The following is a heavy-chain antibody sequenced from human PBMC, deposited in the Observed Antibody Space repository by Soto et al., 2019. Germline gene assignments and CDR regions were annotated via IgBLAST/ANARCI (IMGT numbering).Heavy chain of an antibody. J-gene: IGHJ4*02. CDR2: IWYDGSNK. CDR1: GFTFSSYG. CDR3: AREAGWLQLLS. V-gene: IGHV3-33*01. D-gene: IGHD5-12*01. Sequence: GGSLRLSCAASGFTFSSYGMHWVRQAPGKGLEWVAVIWYDGSNKEYADSVKGRFTISRDNSKNTLYLQMNSLRAEDTGVYYCAREAGWLQLLSWGQGTLVTVSS.